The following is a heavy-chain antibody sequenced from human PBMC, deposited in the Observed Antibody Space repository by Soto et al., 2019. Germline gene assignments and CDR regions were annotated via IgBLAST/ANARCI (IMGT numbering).Heavy chain of an antibody. Sequence: QVQLVESGGGVVQPGRSLRLSCAASGFTFSSYGMHWVRQAPGKGLEWGAVISYDGSNKYYADSVKGRFTISRDNSKNTLYLQMNSLRAEDTAVYYCAKDRGSVRGVIMKGYFDYWGQGTLVTVSS. CDR2: ISYDGSNK. D-gene: IGHD3-10*01. J-gene: IGHJ4*02. CDR1: GFTFSSYG. V-gene: IGHV3-30*18. CDR3: AKDRGSVRGVIMKGYFDY.